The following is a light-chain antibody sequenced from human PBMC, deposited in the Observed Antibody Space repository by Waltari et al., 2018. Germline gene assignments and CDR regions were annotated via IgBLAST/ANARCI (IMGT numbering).Light chain of an antibody. V-gene: IGKV4-1*01. J-gene: IGKJ2*01. CDR2: CAS. CDR1: QSVLSSSNNNKS. Sequence: DIVMTQSLESLAVPMGERATINCKSSQSVLSSSNNNKSLGWYQQKPGQPPKPLISCASTRESEVPDRFSGGGSGTDFTLTFRSLQAEDVAVYDCQQCYSAPYTFGQGPKLEIK. CDR3: QQCYSAPYT.